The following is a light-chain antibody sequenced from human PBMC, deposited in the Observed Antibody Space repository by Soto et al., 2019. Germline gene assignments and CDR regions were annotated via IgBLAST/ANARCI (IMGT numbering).Light chain of an antibody. CDR3: QEYLQWPPGM. J-gene: IGKJ1*01. Sequence: EILMTQSPVTLSASPGERATLSCRASQTLDSDYLAWYQQKPGQAPRLLIYGASNRATGIPDRFSGSGSGTEFTLTITSLQSEDFAVYYCQEYLQWPPGMFGQGTTVDMK. V-gene: IGKV3D-15*01. CDR1: QTLDSD. CDR2: GAS.